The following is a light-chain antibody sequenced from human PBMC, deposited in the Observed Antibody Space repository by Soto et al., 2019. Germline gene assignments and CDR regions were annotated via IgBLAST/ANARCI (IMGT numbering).Light chain of an antibody. V-gene: IGLV4-60*02. CDR3: ETWDSNTRV. Sequence: QSVLTQSSSASASLGSSVTLTCTLSSGHSSYIIAWHQQQPGNAPRYLMKLEGSGSYNKGSGVPDRYSGYSSGADRYLTISNLQFEDEADYYCETWDSNTRVFGGGTKLTVL. CDR1: SGHSSYI. J-gene: IGLJ3*02. CDR2: LEGSGSY.